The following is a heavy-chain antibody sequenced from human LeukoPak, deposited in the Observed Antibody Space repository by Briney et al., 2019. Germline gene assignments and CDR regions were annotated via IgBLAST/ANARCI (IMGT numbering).Heavy chain of an antibody. J-gene: IGHJ4*02. CDR3: ARATYNYGPYFDY. CDR2: IYKSGST. Sequence: SETLSLTCSVSGGSISSYYWSWIRQPPGKGVEWIGYIYKSGSTNYNPSLKSRVTISVDTSKNQFSLKLSSVTAADTAVYYCARATYNYGPYFDYWGQGTLVTVSS. CDR1: GGSISSYY. V-gene: IGHV4-59*01. D-gene: IGHD5-18*01.